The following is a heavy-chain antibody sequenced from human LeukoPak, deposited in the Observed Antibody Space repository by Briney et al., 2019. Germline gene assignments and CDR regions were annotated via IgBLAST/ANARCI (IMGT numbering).Heavy chain of an antibody. V-gene: IGHV1-69*13. CDR2: IIPIFGTA. CDR3: ARQQYGGNSHLIDY. D-gene: IGHD4-23*01. J-gene: IGHJ4*02. Sequence: ASVKVSCKASGGTFSSYAISWVRQAPGQGLEWMGGIIPIFGTASYAQKFQGRVTITADESTSTAYMELSSLRSEDTAVYYCARQQYGGNSHLIDYWGQGTLVTVSS. CDR1: GGTFSSYA.